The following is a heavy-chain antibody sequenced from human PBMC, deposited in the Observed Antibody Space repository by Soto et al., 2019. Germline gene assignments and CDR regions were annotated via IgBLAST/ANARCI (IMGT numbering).Heavy chain of an antibody. CDR3: ARHNSDGSGYYYYYYGMDV. CDR1: GGSFSGYY. Sequence: SETLSLTCAVYGGSFSGYYWSWLRQPPGKGLEWIGEINHSGNTNYNPSLKSRVTISVDTSKNQFSLKLSSVTAADTAVYYCARHNSDGSGYYYYYYGMDVWGQGTTVTVSS. D-gene: IGHD3-22*01. V-gene: IGHV4-34*01. J-gene: IGHJ6*02. CDR2: INHSGNT.